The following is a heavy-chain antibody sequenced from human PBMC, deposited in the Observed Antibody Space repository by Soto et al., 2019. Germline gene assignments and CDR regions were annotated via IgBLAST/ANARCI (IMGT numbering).Heavy chain of an antibody. CDR2: ISYSGTT. CDR1: GDSISINNNY. Sequence: SETLSLTCTVSGDSISINNNYWSWIRHPPGEGLEWIGFISYSGTTSYSPSLKSRVAISLDTSKNQFSLSLSSVTAADTAVYYCARGRGYSYGLDPWGQGTLVTVSS. J-gene: IGHJ5*02. V-gene: IGHV4-30-4*01. D-gene: IGHD5-18*01. CDR3: ARGRGYSYGLDP.